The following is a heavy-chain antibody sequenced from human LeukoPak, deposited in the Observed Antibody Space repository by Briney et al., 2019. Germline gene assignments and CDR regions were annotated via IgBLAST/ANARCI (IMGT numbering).Heavy chain of an antibody. CDR3: ARVGAGFYYYGMDV. J-gene: IGHJ6*02. Sequence: SETLSLTCTVSGGSISSYYWSWIRQPPGKGLEWIGSIYYSGSTYYNPSLKSRVTISVDTSKNQFSLKLSSVTAADTAVYYCARVGAGFYYYGMDVWGQGTTVTVSS. CDR2: IYYSGST. V-gene: IGHV4-59*12. D-gene: IGHD6-19*01. CDR1: GGSISSYY.